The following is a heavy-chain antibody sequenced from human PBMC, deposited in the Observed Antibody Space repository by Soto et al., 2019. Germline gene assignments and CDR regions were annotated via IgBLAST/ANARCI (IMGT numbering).Heavy chain of an antibody. CDR3: ARGLFSPSVRGDFDY. V-gene: IGHV4-34*01. D-gene: IGHD3-10*02. Sequence: SETLSLTCAVYGGSFSGYYWSWIRQPPGKGLEWIGEINHSGSTNYNPSLKSRVTISVDTSKNQFSLKLSSVTAADTAVYYCARGLFSPSVRGDFDYWGQGTLVTVSS. J-gene: IGHJ4*02. CDR1: GGSFSGYY. CDR2: INHSGST.